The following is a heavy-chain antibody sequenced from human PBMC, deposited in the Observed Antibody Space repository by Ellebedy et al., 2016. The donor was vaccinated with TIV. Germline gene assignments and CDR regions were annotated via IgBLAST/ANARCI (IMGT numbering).Heavy chain of an antibody. J-gene: IGHJ6*03. V-gene: IGHV3-23*01. CDR2: ISTSGGST. CDR1: GLTFSSNA. CDR3: ARSDPFYYMDV. Sequence: GGSLRLSXPASGLTFSSNAMSWVRQAPGKGLEWVSVISTSGGSTYYADSVKGRFTISRDNSKNMLFLQMNSLRGEDTAVYYCARSDPFYYMDVWGKGTTVTVSS.